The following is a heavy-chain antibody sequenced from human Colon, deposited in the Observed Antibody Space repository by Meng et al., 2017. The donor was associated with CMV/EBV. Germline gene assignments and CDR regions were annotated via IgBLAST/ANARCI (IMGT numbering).Heavy chain of an antibody. CDR3: ARASGYYRSSWYYFDD. CDR1: GFTLSSNS. CDR2: ISTTGSYI. J-gene: IGHJ4*02. D-gene: IGHD6-13*01. Sequence: GGSLRLSCAASGFTLSSNSLHWVRQAPGKGLEWVSSISTTGSYIYYADSMKGRFTISRDNAKNSLYLQMNSLRAEDTAVYYCARASGYYRSSWYYFDDWGQGTLVTVSS. V-gene: IGHV3-21*01.